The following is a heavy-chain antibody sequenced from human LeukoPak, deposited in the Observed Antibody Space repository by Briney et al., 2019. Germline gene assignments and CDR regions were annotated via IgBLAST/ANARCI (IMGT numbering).Heavy chain of an antibody. D-gene: IGHD3-3*01. CDR1: GFTFSSYS. J-gene: IGHJ4*02. CDR2: ISSSSSYI. CDR3: ARDAGGEDFWSGYYTGYFDY. V-gene: IGHV3-21*01. Sequence: PGGSLRLSCAASGFTFSSYSMNWVRQAPGKGLEWVSSISSSSSYIYYADSVKGRSTISRDNAKNSLYLQMNSLRAEDTAVYYCARDAGGEDFWSGYYTGYFDYWGQGTLVTVSS.